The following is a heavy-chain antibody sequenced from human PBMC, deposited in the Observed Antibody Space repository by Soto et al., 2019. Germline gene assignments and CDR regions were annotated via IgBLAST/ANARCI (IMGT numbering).Heavy chain of an antibody. CDR2: IYYSGST. V-gene: IGHV4-31*03. Sequence: SETLSLTCTVSGGSISSGGYYWSWIRQHPGKGLEWIGYIYYSGSTYYNPSLKSRVTISVDTSKNQFSLKLSSVTAADTAVYYCARDPTPISDTWGQGILVTVYS. J-gene: IGHJ5*02. CDR1: GGSISSGGYY. CDR3: ARDPTPISDT. D-gene: IGHD2-15*01.